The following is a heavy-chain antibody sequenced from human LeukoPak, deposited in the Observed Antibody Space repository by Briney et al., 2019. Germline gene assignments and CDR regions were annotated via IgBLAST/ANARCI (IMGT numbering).Heavy chain of an antibody. CDR3: ATTADQLTPLGY. V-gene: IGHV4-4*02. CDR1: GGSISSSNW. CDR2: IYPSGST. D-gene: IGHD2-2*01. Sequence: TSETLSLTCAVSGGSISSSNWWSWVRQPPGKGLEWIGEIYPSGSTNYNPSLKSRVTISVDKSKNQFSLKLSSVTAADTAVYYCATTADQLTPLGYWGQGTLVTVSS. J-gene: IGHJ4*02.